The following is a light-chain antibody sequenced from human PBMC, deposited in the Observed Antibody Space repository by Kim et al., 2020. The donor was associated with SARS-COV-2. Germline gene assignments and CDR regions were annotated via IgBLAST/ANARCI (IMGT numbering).Light chain of an antibody. V-gene: IGKV3-20*01. J-gene: IGKJ4*01. CDR3: QQYSSAPRT. CDR1: QSVSSSY. CDR2: GAS. Sequence: EIVMTQSPGTLSLSPGERATLSCRASQSVSSSYLAWYQQKPGQAPRLLIYGASSRATGIPARFSGSGPGTDFTLTISRQEPEDFALYYCQQYSSAPRTFGGGTKVYIK.